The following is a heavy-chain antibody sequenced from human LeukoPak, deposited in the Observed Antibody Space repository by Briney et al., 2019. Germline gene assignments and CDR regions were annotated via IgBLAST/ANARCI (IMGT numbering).Heavy chain of an antibody. CDR3: ARDLADYYYGMDV. CDR2: IRYDGIVT. Sequence: GGSLRLSCVASEFTFSNYWIHWVRQPPGKGLVWVSRIRYDGIVTNYADSVEGRFTISRDNAKNTVHLQMNSLRDDDTAVYYCARDLADYYYGMDVWGQGTTVTVSS. D-gene: IGHD6-25*01. CDR1: EFTFSNYW. J-gene: IGHJ6*02. V-gene: IGHV3-74*01.